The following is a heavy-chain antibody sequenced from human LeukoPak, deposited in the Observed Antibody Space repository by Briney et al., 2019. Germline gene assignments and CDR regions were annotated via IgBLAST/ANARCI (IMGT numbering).Heavy chain of an antibody. J-gene: IGHJ6*03. Sequence: GGSLRLSCAASDFSFITYAMSWVRQAPGKGLEWVSTISGGDATYYADSVKGRFTISRDNSKNTLYLQMNSLRVGNTAIYYCAKNGDRGAYCTGGTCYPYFYYYMDVWGKGTTVTI. CDR2: ISGGDAT. D-gene: IGHD2-15*01. V-gene: IGHV3-23*01. CDR1: DFSFITYA. CDR3: AKNGDRGAYCTGGTCYPYFYYYMDV.